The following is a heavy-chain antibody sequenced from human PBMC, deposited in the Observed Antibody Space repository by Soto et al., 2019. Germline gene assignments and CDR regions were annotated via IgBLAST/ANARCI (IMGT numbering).Heavy chain of an antibody. Sequence: ASVKVSCKASGYTFTSYDINWVRQATGQGLEWMGWMNPNSGNTGYAQKFQGIVTMTRNTSISTAYMELSSLRSEDTAVYYCARGPLLRDPVIFYYYYYMDVWGKGTTVTVSS. D-gene: IGHD2-21*01. CDR2: MNPNSGNT. V-gene: IGHV1-8*01. CDR1: GYTFTSYD. J-gene: IGHJ6*03. CDR3: ARGPLLRDPVIFYYYYYMDV.